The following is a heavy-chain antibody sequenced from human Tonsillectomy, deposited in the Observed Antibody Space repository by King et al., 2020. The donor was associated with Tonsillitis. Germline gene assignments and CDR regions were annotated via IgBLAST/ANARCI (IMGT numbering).Heavy chain of an antibody. D-gene: IGHD3-3*01. V-gene: IGHV4-30-2*06. Sequence: LQLQESGSGLVKPSQTLALTCTVSRGSISSGDYSWSWLRQSPGKGLAWIGSIVLSGRTNYTPSLKSRVTMSIDKSTNQFSLNLTSVTAADTAVYYCTRDHFGFYGMDVWGQGTTVTVSS. CDR1: RGSISSGDYS. CDR2: IVLSGRT. J-gene: IGHJ6*02. CDR3: TRDHFGFYGMDV.